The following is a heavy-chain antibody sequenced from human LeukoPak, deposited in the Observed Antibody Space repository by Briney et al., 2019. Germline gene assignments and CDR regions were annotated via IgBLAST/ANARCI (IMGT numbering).Heavy chain of an antibody. D-gene: IGHD3-10*01. V-gene: IGHV3-33*06. Sequence: HPGGSLRLSCAASGFTFSSYAMSWVRQAPGKGLEWVAVIWYDGSNKYYADSVKGRFTISRDNSKNTLYLQMNSLRAEDTAVYYCAKAARAAGVFDYWGQGTLVTVSS. CDR3: AKAARAAGVFDY. J-gene: IGHJ4*02. CDR2: IWYDGSNK. CDR1: GFTFSSYA.